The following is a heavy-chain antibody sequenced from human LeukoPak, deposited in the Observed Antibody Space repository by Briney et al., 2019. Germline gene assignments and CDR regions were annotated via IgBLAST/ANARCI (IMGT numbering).Heavy chain of an antibody. CDR2: ISGSGGST. CDR1: GFTFSSYA. V-gene: IGHV3-23*01. Sequence: QTWGSLRLSCAASGFTFSSYAMSWVRQAPGKGLEWVSAISGSGGSTYYADSVKGRFTISRDNSKNTLYLQMNSLRAEDTAVYYCAKDYMITFGGVIVMFDYWGQGTLVTVSS. CDR3: AKDYMITFGGVIVMFDY. D-gene: IGHD3-16*02. J-gene: IGHJ4*02.